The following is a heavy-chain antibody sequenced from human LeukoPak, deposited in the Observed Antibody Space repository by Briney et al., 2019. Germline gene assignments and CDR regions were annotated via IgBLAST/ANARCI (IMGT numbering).Heavy chain of an antibody. J-gene: IGHJ3*02. Sequence: GGSLRLSCAASGFTFSSYSMNWVRQAPGKGLEWVSSISSSSSYIYYADSVKGRFTIPRGNAKNSLYLQMNSLRAEDTAVYYCARGRGYSGYDAFDIWGQGTMVTVSS. V-gene: IGHV3-21*01. CDR1: GFTFSSYS. CDR3: ARGRGYSGYDAFDI. D-gene: IGHD5-12*01. CDR2: ISSSSSYI.